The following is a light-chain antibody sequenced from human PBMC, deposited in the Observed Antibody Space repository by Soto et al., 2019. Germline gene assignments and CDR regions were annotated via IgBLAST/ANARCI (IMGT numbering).Light chain of an antibody. V-gene: IGLV3-1*01. Sequence: SYELTQPPSVSVSPGQTATITCSGNTSDSKSVSWYQHKPGRSPVLVVYQNYKRPSGIPERFSGSNSANAATLTISGTQPMDEADYFCQAWDNNIVIFGGGTKLTVL. CDR2: QNY. J-gene: IGLJ2*01. CDR3: QAWDNNIVI. CDR1: TSDSKS.